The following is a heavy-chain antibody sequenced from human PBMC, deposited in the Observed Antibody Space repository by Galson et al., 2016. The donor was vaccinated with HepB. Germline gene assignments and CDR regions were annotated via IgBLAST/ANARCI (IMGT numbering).Heavy chain of an antibody. CDR3: AGLIAVAGSFDY. Sequence: SLRLSCAASGFTFGSYGMHWVRQAPGKGLEWVAVVSYDGSYKYYADSVKGRFTISRDNSKNTLYLQMNSLRAEDTAVYYCAGLIAVAGSFDYWGQGTLVTVSS. CDR2: VSYDGSYK. J-gene: IGHJ4*02. V-gene: IGHV3-30*03. CDR1: GFTFGSYG. D-gene: IGHD6-19*01.